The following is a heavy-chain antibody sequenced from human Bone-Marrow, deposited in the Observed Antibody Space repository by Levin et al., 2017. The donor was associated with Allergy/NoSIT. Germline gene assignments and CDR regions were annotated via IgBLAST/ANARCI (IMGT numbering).Heavy chain of an antibody. V-gene: IGHV4-59*08. D-gene: IGHD6-19*01. J-gene: IGHJ3*01. CDR3: ARQLASGGWTGGAFDV. CDR2: IYYSGST. CDR1: GGSISSYY. Sequence: SQTLSLTCTVSGGSISSYYWSWIRQPPGKGLEWIGCIYYSGSTNYNPSLKSRVTISVDTSKNQFSLKLTSVTAAETAVYYCARQLASGGWTGGAFDVWGQGTMVTVSS.